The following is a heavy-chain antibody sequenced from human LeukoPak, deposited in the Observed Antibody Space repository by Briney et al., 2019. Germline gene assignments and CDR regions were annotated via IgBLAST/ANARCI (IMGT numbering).Heavy chain of an antibody. CDR2: ISTNGGST. CDR1: GFMFSNYD. D-gene: IGHD5-18*01. J-gene: IGHJ4*02. V-gene: IGHV3-64*01. CDR3: ARGRGYIYGYDY. Sequence: GGSLRLSCAASGFMFSNYDMHWVRQAPGKGLEYVSHISTNGGSTYYAISVRGRFTISRDNSKNTLYLQMGSLRAEDMAVYYCARGRGYIYGYDYWGQGTLVTVSS.